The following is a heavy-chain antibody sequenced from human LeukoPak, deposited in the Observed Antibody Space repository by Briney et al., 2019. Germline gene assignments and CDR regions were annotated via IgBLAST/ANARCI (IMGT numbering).Heavy chain of an antibody. V-gene: IGHV3-21*01. CDR1: GFTFSSYS. CDR3: ATPSSYGSGSYSPEDAFDI. Sequence: GGSLRLSCAASGFTFSSYSMNWVRQAPGKGLEWVSSISSSSSYIYYADSVKGRFTISRDNAKNSLYLQMNSLRAEDTAVYYCATPSSYGSGSYSPEDAFDIWGQGTMVTVSS. J-gene: IGHJ3*02. CDR2: ISSSSSYI. D-gene: IGHD3-10*01.